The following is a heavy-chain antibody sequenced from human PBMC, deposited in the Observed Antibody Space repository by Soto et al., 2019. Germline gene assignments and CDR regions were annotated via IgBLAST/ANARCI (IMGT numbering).Heavy chain of an antibody. CDR3: ARVVQPTPTYCSGGSCYSSYYYGMDV. J-gene: IGHJ6*02. D-gene: IGHD2-15*01. CDR1: GFTFSSYA. Sequence: GGSLRLSCAASGFTFSSYAMHWVRQAPGKGLEWVAVISYDGSNKYYADSVKGRFTISRDNSKNTLYLQMNSLRAEDTAVYYCARVVQPTPTYCSGGSCYSSYYYGMDVWGQGTTVTVSS. V-gene: IGHV3-30-3*01. CDR2: ISYDGSNK.